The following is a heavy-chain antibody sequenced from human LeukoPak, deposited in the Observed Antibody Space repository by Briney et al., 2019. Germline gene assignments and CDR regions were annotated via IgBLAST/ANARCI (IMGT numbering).Heavy chain of an antibody. CDR3: ASQRWLQSSFDY. Sequence: GGSLRLSCAASGFTFSSYWMHWVRQAPGKGLVLVSHINSACSSTNYAGSVKGRFTISRDNAKSTLYLQMNSLRAEDTAVYYCASQRWLQSSFDYWGQGTLVTVSS. CDR2: INSACSST. D-gene: IGHD5-24*01. V-gene: IGHV3-74*01. CDR1: GFTFSSYW. J-gene: IGHJ4*02.